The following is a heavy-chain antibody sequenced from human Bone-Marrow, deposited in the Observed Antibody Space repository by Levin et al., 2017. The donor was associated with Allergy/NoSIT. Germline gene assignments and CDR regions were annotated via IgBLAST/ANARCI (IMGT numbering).Heavy chain of an antibody. D-gene: IGHD2-15*01. V-gene: IGHV4-61*01. J-gene: IGHJ4*02. CDR3: ARAPQYINGWNGGFDS. CDR2: IFYRGRT. CDR1: ADSDSRGSHY. Sequence: RSSETLSLTCTVSADSDSRGSHYWTWIRQPPGKTLEWIGHIFYRGRTDYNPSLAGRVTISEDTSTKQFSLKLSSVGSADTAVYFWARAPQYINGWNGGFDSWGTGILVIVSS.